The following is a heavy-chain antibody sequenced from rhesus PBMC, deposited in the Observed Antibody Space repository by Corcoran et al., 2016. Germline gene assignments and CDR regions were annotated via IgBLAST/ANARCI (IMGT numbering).Heavy chain of an antibody. CDR3: TMGTDLDY. J-gene: IGHJ4*01. CDR1: GGSFSSYW. CDR2: INGHSGST. D-gene: IGHD7-45*01. Sequence: QVQLQESGPGQVKPSETLSLTCAVSGGSFSSYWWSWIRQSPGKGLEWIGEINGHSGSTHYNPSLKSRVTISKDASKNQFSLNLSSVTAADTAVYYCTMGTDLDYWGQGVLVTVSS. V-gene: IGHV4-80*01.